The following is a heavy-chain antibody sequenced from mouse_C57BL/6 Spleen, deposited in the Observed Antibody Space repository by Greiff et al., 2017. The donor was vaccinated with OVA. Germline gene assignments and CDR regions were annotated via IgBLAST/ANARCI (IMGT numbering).Heavy chain of an antibody. CDR3: ARFYYDYEARFDY. D-gene: IGHD2-4*01. Sequence: EVQLQESGPGLVKPSQSLSLTCSVTGYSITSGYYWNWIRQFPGNQLEWLGYISYDGSNNYNPSLKNRIYITRDTSKNQFFLKLNSVTTEDTATYYCARFYYDYEARFDYWGQGTTLTVSS. V-gene: IGHV3-6*01. CDR2: ISYDGSN. J-gene: IGHJ2*01. CDR1: GYSITSGYY.